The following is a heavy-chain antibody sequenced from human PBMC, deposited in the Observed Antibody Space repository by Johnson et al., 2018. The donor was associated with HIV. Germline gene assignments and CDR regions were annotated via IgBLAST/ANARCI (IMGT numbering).Heavy chain of an antibody. J-gene: IGHJ3*02. CDR1: GFTFSSYG. V-gene: IGHV3-30*18. CDR2: ISNDGSNK. Sequence: QVQLVESGGGVVQPGRSLRLSCAGSGFTFSSYGMHWVRQAPGKGLEWVALISNDGSNKYYADSVKGRFTISRDNSKNTLYVQMNSLTGEDTAVYYCAKGQVVVAATSAFDIWGQGTMVTVSS. D-gene: IGHD2-15*01. CDR3: AKGQVVVAATSAFDI.